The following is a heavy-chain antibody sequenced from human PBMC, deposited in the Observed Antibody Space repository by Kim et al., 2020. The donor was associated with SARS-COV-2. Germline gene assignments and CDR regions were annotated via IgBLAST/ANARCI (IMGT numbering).Heavy chain of an antibody. Sequence: LKSRVTMSVDTSKNQCSLKLSSVTAADTAVYYCARDSPVYYYDSSGGLDYWGQGTLVTVSS. CDR3: ARDSPVYYYDSSGGLDY. D-gene: IGHD3-22*01. J-gene: IGHJ4*02. V-gene: IGHV4-4*06.